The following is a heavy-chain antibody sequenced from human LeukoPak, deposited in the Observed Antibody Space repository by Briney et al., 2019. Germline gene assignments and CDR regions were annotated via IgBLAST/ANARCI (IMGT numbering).Heavy chain of an antibody. V-gene: IGHV3-23*01. D-gene: IGHD2-15*01. Sequence: PGGSLRLSCIASGFTFGTYATSWVRQAPGKGLEWVSSISASGANTHYADSVKGRFTISRDNSKNTLHLQMNSLRAEDTAAYYCAKFAQRYCSGGSCHPFDYWGQGTLVTVSS. J-gene: IGHJ4*02. CDR1: GFTFGTYA. CDR2: ISASGANT. CDR3: AKFAQRYCSGGSCHPFDY.